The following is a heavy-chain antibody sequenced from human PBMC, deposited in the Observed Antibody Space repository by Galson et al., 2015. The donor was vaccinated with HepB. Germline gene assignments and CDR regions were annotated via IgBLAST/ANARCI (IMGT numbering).Heavy chain of an antibody. D-gene: IGHD3-3*01. CDR3: ARKATRGPITIFGVGLMFDP. CDR1: GGTFSSYA. Sequence: SVKVSCKASGGTFSSYAISWVRQAPGQGLEWMGGIIPIFGTANYAQKFQGRVTITADESTSTAYMELSSLGSEDTAMYYCARKATRGPITIFGVGLMFDPWGQGTLVTVSS. V-gene: IGHV1-69*13. J-gene: IGHJ5*02. CDR2: IIPIFGTA.